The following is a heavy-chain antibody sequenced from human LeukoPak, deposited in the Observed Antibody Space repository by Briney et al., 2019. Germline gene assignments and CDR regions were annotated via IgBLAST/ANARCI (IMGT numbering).Heavy chain of an antibody. D-gene: IGHD3-10*01. J-gene: IGHJ4*02. CDR3: ARLRYGSGSYYLLPFDY. CDR2: IYPGDSDT. CDR1: GYSFTSYW. Sequence: GESLKISCKGSGYSFTSYWIGWVRQMPGKGLEWMGIIYPGDSDTRYSPSFQGQVTISADKSISTAYLQWSSLKASDTAMYYCARLRYGSGSYYLLPFDYWGQGTLVTVSS. V-gene: IGHV5-51*01.